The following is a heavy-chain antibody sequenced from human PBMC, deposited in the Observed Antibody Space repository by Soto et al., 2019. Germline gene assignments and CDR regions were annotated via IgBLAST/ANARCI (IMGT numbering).Heavy chain of an antibody. J-gene: IGHJ4*02. D-gene: IGHD5-12*01. Sequence: PGGSLRLSCSASGFTFSNCIMHWVRQAPGKGLEYVSDISSNGDSTYYADSVKGRFTISRDNSKNTLYLQMSSLRVEDTAVYYCVKYSGYDYFFDYWGQGTLVTVSS. V-gene: IGHV3-64D*08. CDR3: VKYSGYDYFFDY. CDR2: ISSNGDST. CDR1: GFTFSNCI.